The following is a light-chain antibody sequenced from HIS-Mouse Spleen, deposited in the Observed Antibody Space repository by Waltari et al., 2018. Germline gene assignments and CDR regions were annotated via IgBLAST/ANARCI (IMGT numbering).Light chain of an antibody. V-gene: IGLV1-44*01. CDR2: SNR. J-gene: IGLJ1*01. CDR3: AAWDDSLNGLV. Sequence: QSVLTQPPSASGTPGQRVTISCSGSSSNIGSNTVNWYQQLPGTAPKLLIYSNRRRPSGVPDRFSGSKSGTSASLAISGLQSEDEADYYCAAWDDSLNGLVFGTGTKVTVL. CDR1: SSNIGSNT.